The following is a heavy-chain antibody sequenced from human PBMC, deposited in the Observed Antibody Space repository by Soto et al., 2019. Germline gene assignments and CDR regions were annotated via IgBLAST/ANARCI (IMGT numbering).Heavy chain of an antibody. Sequence: PSETLSLTCTVSGGPLSSYYWSWIRQPPGKGLEWIGYIYDSGSTNYNPSLKSRVTISVDTSKNQFSLKLTSVTAADTAVYYCAAPPRYWGQGTLVTVSS. V-gene: IGHV4-59*01. CDR2: IYDSGST. J-gene: IGHJ4*02. D-gene: IGHD6-6*01. CDR1: GGPLSSYY. CDR3: AAPPRY.